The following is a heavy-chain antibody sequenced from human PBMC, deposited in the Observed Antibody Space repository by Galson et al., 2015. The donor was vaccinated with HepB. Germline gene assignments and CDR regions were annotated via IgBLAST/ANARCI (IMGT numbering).Heavy chain of an antibody. CDR2: INPSGGAP. CDR1: GYTFTNYY. J-gene: IGHJ4*02. CDR3: ARESMGAYYFDF. Sequence: SCKASGYTFTNYYMHWVRQAPGQGLEWMGIINPSGGAPSYAQNFQGRVTMTRDTSTSTVYMELSSLTSEDAAVYYCARESMGAYYFDFWGQGTLVTVSS. D-gene: IGHD2-8*01. V-gene: IGHV1-46*01.